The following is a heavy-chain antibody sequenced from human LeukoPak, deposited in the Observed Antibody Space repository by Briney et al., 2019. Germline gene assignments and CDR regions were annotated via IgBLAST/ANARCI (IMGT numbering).Heavy chain of an antibody. CDR1: GGSFSGYY. CDR3: ASPGGCSGGSCYSVGQAFDI. Sequence: SETLSLTCAVYGGSFSGYYWSWIRQPPGKGLEWIGEINHSGSTNYNPSLKSRVTISVDTSKNQFSLKPSSVTAADTAVYYCASPGGCSGGSCYSVGQAFDIWGQGTMVTVSS. V-gene: IGHV4-34*01. CDR2: INHSGST. J-gene: IGHJ3*02. D-gene: IGHD2-15*01.